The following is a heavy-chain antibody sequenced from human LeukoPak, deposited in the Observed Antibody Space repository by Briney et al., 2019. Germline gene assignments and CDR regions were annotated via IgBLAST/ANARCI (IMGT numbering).Heavy chain of an antibody. J-gene: IGHJ4*02. V-gene: IGHV3-48*03. CDR1: GFTFSSYE. Sequence: GGSLRLSCAASGFTFSSYEMNWVRQAPGKGLEWVSYISSSGSTIYYVDSVKGRFTISRDNAKNSLYLQMNSLRAEDTAVYYCARACLWTTMQCLDYWGQGTLVTVSS. D-gene: IGHD4-11*01. CDR3: ARACLWTTMQCLDY. CDR2: ISSSGSTI.